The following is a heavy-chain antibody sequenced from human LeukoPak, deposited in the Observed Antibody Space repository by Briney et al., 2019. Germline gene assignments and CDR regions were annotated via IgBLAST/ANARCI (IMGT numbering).Heavy chain of an antibody. D-gene: IGHD6-19*01. V-gene: IGHV3-23*01. CDR2: ISGSGGSA. Sequence: TGGSLRLSCAASGFTFSSYAMSWVRQAPGKGLEWVSGISGSGGSAYYADSVKGRFTISRDNSKNTLYLQMNSLRAEDTAVYYCASHTGSSGWYYFDYWGQGTLVTVSS. CDR3: ASHTGSSGWYYFDY. CDR1: GFTFSSYA. J-gene: IGHJ4*02.